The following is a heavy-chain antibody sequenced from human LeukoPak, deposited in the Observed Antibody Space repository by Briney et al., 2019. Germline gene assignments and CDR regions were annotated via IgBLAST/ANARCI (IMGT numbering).Heavy chain of an antibody. V-gene: IGHV3-66*01. D-gene: IGHD3-3*01. J-gene: IGHJ4*02. CDR3: ARVGAYYDFWSGYDY. Sequence: GGSLRLSCAASGFTVSSNYMSWVRQAPGKGLEWVSVIYSGGSTYYADSVKGSFTISRDNSKNTLYLQMNSLRAEDTAVYYCARVGAYYDFWSGYDYWGQGTLVTVSS. CDR1: GFTVSSNY. CDR2: IYSGGST.